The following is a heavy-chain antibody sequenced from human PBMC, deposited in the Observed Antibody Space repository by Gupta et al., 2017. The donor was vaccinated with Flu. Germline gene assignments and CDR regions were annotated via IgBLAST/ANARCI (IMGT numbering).Heavy chain of an antibody. CDR2: INRSGST. Sequence: QIQLEQWGAGLLKPSETLSLTCAVSSGSFRSYYWRWLRQSPGTGLEWIGEINRSGSTKYNPSLKSRATVSVDTSKSQFSLILTSVTAADTAVYYCARGTYSSSWSSNFDYWGQGTLVTVSS. D-gene: IGHD6-13*01. CDR3: ARGTYSSSWSSNFDY. CDR1: SGSFRSYY. J-gene: IGHJ4*02. V-gene: IGHV4-34*01.